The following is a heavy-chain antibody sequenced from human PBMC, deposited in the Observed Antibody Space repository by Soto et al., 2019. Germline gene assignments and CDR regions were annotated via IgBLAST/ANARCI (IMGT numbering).Heavy chain of an antibody. CDR2: FYYSGKT. V-gene: IGHV4-39*01. Sequence: SETLSLTCSLSGASITSTTYFWAWIRQPPGKGLEWVGSFYYSGKTHYNPSLKSRTTISVDRSRNQFSLQVSSVTAADTAVYYCAKNLPRTGRFDYWGQGTVVTVSS. J-gene: IGHJ4*02. CDR3: AKNLPRTGRFDY. CDR1: GASITSTTYF.